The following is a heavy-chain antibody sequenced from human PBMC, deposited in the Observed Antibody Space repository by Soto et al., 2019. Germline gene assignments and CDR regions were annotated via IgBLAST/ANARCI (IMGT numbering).Heavy chain of an antibody. CDR3: AWVQRWRAGSWFFDL. V-gene: IGHV1-69*12. Sequence: QVQLVQSGAVVKKPGSSVKVSCKASGGTFSSYAISWVRQAPGQGLEWMGGIIPIFGTSNYAQEFQGRVTITADESTRPAYMELSSLRSEGTAVYFRAWVQRWRAGSWFFDLWGRGALVTFSS. CDR1: GGTFSSYA. J-gene: IGHJ2*01. D-gene: IGHD3-10*01. CDR2: IIPIFGTS.